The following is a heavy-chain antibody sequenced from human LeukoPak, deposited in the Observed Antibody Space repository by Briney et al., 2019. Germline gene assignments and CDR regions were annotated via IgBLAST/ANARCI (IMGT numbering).Heavy chain of an antibody. J-gene: IGHJ4*02. CDR1: GFTFSSYA. Sequence: GGSLRLSCAASGFTFSSYAMSWVRQAPGKGLEWVANIKQDGSESYYVASVKGRFTISRDNAKNSLYLQMNSLRAEDTAVYYCARDVFDYWGQGTLVTVSS. CDR3: ARDVFDY. V-gene: IGHV3-7*01. CDR2: IKQDGSES.